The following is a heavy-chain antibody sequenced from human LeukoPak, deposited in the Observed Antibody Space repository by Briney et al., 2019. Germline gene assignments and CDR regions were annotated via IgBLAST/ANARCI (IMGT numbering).Heavy chain of an antibody. CDR3: ARHIWGSYRYCAFDI. D-gene: IGHD3-16*02. CDR1: GYSISSGYY. CDR2: IYYSGST. J-gene: IGHJ3*02. Sequence: PSETLSLTCAVSGYSISSGYYWGWIRQPPGKGLEWIGSIYYSGSTYYNPSLKSRVTISVDTSKNQFSLKLSSVTAADTAVYYCARHIWGSYRYCAFDIWGQGTMVTVSS. V-gene: IGHV4-38-2*01.